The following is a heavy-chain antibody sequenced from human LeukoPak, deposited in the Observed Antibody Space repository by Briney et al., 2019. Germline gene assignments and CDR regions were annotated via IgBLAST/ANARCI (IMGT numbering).Heavy chain of an antibody. CDR3: ARDWGDIVVVPAAPALDY. CDR2: ISSSSSYI. D-gene: IGHD2-2*01. Sequence: AGGSLRLSCAASGFTFSAYSMNWVRQAPGKGLEWVSSISSSSSYIYYADSVKGRFTISRDNAKNSLYLQMNSLRVEDTAVYFCARDWGDIVVVPAAPALDYWGQGTLVTVSS. V-gene: IGHV3-21*01. J-gene: IGHJ4*02. CDR1: GFTFSAYS.